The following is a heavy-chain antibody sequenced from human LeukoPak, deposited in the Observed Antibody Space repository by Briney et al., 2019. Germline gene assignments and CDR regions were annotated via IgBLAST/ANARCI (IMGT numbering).Heavy chain of an antibody. D-gene: IGHD5-12*01. J-gene: IGHJ4*02. V-gene: IGHV1-2*02. Sequence: SSVKVSCKASGYTFTGYYMHWVRQAPRQGLEWMGWINPNSGGTNYAQKFQGRVTMTRDTSISTAYMELSRLRSDDTAVYYCAREGAGYSGSELFDYWGQGTLVTVSS. CDR2: INPNSGGT. CDR1: GYTFTGYY. CDR3: AREGAGYSGSELFDY.